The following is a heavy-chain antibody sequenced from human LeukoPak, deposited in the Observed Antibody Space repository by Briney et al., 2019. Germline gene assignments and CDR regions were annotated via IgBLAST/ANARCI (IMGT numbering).Heavy chain of an antibody. CDR1: GFAFSDSW. V-gene: IGHV3-7*01. Sequence: GESLKISCQGSGFAFSDSWMTWIRQAPGKGLEWVAFIKGDGSAKKYVDSVKGRFTISRDNAKNSLFLQMNSLRAEDTAVYYCARDRGWIQHDIWGQGTMVTVSS. CDR3: ARDRGWIQHDI. J-gene: IGHJ3*02. CDR2: IKGDGSAK. D-gene: IGHD5-18*01.